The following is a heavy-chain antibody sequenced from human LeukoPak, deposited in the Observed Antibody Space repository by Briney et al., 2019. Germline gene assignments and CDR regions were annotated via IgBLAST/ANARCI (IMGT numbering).Heavy chain of an antibody. CDR3: ARHEYGDYFDY. Sequence: SATLSLTCTVSGGSISSYYWSWIRQPPGKGLEWIGYTYYSGSTNYNPSLKSRVTISVDTSKNQFSLKLSSVTAADTAVYYCARHEYGDYFDYWGQGTLVTVSS. CDR2: TYYSGST. V-gene: IGHV4-59*01. D-gene: IGHD4-17*01. J-gene: IGHJ4*02. CDR1: GGSISSYY.